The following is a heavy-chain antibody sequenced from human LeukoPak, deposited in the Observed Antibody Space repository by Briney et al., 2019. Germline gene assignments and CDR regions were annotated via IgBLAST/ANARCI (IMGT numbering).Heavy chain of an antibody. V-gene: IGHV4-34*01. Sequence: SETLSLTCAVYGGSFSGYYWSWIRQPPGKGLEWIGEINHSGSTNYNPSLKSRVTISVDTSKNQFSLKLSSVTAADTAVYYCARGPCSSTSCYYYYGMDVWGQGTTVTVSS. J-gene: IGHJ6*02. D-gene: IGHD2-2*01. CDR3: ARGPCSSTSCYYYYGMDV. CDR2: INHSGST. CDR1: GGSFSGYY.